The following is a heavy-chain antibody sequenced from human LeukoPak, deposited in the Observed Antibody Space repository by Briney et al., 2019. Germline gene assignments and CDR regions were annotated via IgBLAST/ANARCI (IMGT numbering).Heavy chain of an antibody. D-gene: IGHD7-27*01. V-gene: IGHV4-31*03. Sequence: RASETLSLTCTVSGGSISSGGYYWSWIRQHPGKGLEWIGYIYYSGSTYYNPSLKSRVTISVDTSKNQFSLKLSSVTAADTAVYYCARDPAKLGAGGGDAFDIWGQGTMVTVSS. CDR1: GGSISSGGYY. CDR3: ARDPAKLGAGGGDAFDI. J-gene: IGHJ3*02. CDR2: IYYSGST.